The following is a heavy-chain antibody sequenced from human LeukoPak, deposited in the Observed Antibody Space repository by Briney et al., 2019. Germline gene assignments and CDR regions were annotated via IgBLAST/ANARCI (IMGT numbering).Heavy chain of an antibody. J-gene: IGHJ6*03. V-gene: IGHV4-38-2*02. D-gene: IGHD6-19*01. CDR2: IYHSGST. Sequence: PSETLSLTCTVSGYSISSGYYWGWIRQPPGKGLEWIGSIYHSGSTYYNPSLKSRVTISVDTSKEQFSLKLSSVTAADTAVYYCARVRGGIAVAGTDNYYYYMDVWGKGTTVTVSS. CDR3: ARVRGGIAVAGTDNYYYYMDV. CDR1: GYSISSGYY.